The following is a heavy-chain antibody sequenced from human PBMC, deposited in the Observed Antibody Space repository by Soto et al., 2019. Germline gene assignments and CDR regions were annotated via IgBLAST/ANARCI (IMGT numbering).Heavy chain of an antibody. J-gene: IGHJ3*02. CDR3: AILGGVYCSSTSFHPGVPAAFDI. CDR2: ISSSSSTI. V-gene: IGHV3-48*01. Sequence: EVQLVESGGGLVQPGGSLRLSCAASGFTFSSYSMNWVRQAPGKGLEWVSYISSSSSTIYYAYSVKGRFTISRDNAKNSLCLQKNTLRAEDTAVYFCAILGGVYCSSTSFHPGVPAAFDILGQGTIVPVSS. CDR1: GFTFSSYS. D-gene: IGHD2-2*01.